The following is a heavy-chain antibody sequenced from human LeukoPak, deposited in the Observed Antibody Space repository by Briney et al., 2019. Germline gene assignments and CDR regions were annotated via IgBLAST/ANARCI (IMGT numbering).Heavy chain of an antibody. V-gene: IGHV1-46*01. Sequence: ASVKVSCKASGYTFTSYYMHWVRQAPGQGLEWMGLINPSGGSTSYAQKFQGRVTMTRDTSTSTVYMELSSLRSEDTAVYYCARDAPGSYYDSSGYYPDYWGQGTLVTVSS. CDR2: INPSGGST. D-gene: IGHD3-22*01. J-gene: IGHJ4*02. CDR3: ARDAPGSYYDSSGYYPDY. CDR1: GYTFTSYY.